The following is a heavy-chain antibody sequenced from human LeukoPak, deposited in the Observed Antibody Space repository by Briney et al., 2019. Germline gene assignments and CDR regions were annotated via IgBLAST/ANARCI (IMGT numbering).Heavy chain of an antibody. CDR2: IYHSENT. Sequence: SETLSLTCTVSGYSISSGYYWGWIRQPPGKGLEWIGNIYHSENTYYNPSLKSRVTISVDTSKNQFSLNLSSVTAADTAVFYCARAIGYYYYMGVWGKGTTVTVSS. CDR3: ARAIGYYYYMGV. J-gene: IGHJ6*03. V-gene: IGHV4-38-2*02. CDR1: GYSISSGYY.